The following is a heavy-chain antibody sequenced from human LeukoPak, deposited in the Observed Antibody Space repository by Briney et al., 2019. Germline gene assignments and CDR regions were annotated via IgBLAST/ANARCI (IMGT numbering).Heavy chain of an antibody. J-gene: IGHJ4*02. CDR3: ARQGHWGFDF. D-gene: IGHD7-27*01. Sequence: SETLSLTCTVSGGSNSTNYWSCIRQSPGKGLEWIGHVYHSGNTNYNPSLKSPVTIPIDTSKNQFSLELTSVIAADTPLYYCARQGHWGFDFLGEGTLVTVSS. CDR2: VYHSGNT. V-gene: IGHV4-59*01. CDR1: GGSNSTNY.